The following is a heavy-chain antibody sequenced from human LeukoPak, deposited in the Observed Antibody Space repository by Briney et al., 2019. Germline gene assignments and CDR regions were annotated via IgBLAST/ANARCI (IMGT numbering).Heavy chain of an antibody. Sequence: PGGSLRLSCAASGFTVSSNYMSWVRQAPGKGLEWVSVIYSGGSTYYADSVKGRFTISRDNSKNTLYLQMNSLRAEDTAVYYCARGFSLGYCSSTTCHDAFDIWGQGTMVTVSS. D-gene: IGHD2-2*01. CDR2: IYSGGST. CDR3: ARGFSLGYCSSTTCHDAFDI. CDR1: GFTVSSNY. J-gene: IGHJ3*02. V-gene: IGHV3-53*01.